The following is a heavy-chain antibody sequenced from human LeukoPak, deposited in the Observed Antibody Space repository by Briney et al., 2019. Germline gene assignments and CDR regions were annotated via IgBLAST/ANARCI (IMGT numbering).Heavy chain of an antibody. D-gene: IGHD3-22*01. Sequence: GGSLRLSCAASRFSFSNFGMSWVRQAPGKGLEWVSAISGSGGSTYYADSVKGRFTISRDNSKNTLYLQMNSLRAEDTAVYYCAKSSYYDSSGYYREYYFDYWGQGTLVTVSS. CDR3: AKSSYYDSSGYYREYYFDY. CDR2: ISGSGGST. CDR1: RFSFSNFG. J-gene: IGHJ4*02. V-gene: IGHV3-23*01.